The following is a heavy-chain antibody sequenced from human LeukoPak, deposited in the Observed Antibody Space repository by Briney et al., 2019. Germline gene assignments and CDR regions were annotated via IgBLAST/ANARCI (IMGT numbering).Heavy chain of an antibody. Sequence: KRGESLKISCKGSGYSFTSYWIGWVRQMPGKGLEWMGIIYPGDSDTRYSPSFQGQVTISADKSISTAYLQWSSLKASDTAMYYCARALYRYNWNYEENNDAFDIWGQGTMVTVSS. V-gene: IGHV5-51*01. CDR1: GYSFTSYW. CDR2: IYPGDSDT. D-gene: IGHD1-7*01. J-gene: IGHJ3*02. CDR3: ARALYRYNWNYEENNDAFDI.